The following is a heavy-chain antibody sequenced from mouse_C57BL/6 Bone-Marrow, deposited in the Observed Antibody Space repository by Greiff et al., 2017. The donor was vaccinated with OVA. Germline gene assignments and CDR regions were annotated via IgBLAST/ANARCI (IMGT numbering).Heavy chain of an antibody. Sequence: VQLVESGAELARPGASVKLSCKASGYTFTSYGISWVKQRTGQGLEWIGEIYPRSGNTYYNEKFKGKATLTADKSSSTAYMELRSLTSEDSAVYFCAILLRLDAYWGQGTLVTVSA. J-gene: IGHJ3*01. D-gene: IGHD1-2*01. V-gene: IGHV1-81*01. CDR2: IYPRSGNT. CDR1: GYTFTSYG. CDR3: AILLRLDAY.